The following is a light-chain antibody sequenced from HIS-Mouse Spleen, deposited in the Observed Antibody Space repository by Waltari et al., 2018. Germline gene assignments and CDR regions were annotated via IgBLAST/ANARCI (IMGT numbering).Light chain of an antibody. V-gene: IGLV3-19*01. Sequence: SSELTQDPAVSVALGQTVRITCQGDSLRSYYASWYQQKPGQAPVLVIYGKNNRPSGIPDRFSGSSSGNTASLTITGAQAEDEADYYCTSRDSSGNHREVFGGGTKLTVL. CDR3: TSRDSSGNHREV. CDR1: SLRSYY. J-gene: IGLJ2*01. CDR2: GKN.